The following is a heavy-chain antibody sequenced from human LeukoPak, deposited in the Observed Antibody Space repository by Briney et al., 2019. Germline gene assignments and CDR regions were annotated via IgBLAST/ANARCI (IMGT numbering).Heavy chain of an antibody. Sequence: PSETLSLTCTVSGGFISTYYWSWIRQPPGKRLEWIGFISYSGSTYHNPSLKSRVTMSVDTSKNQFSLNLRSVTAADTAVYYCARDRYSYGFWGQGILVTVSS. J-gene: IGHJ4*02. D-gene: IGHD5-18*01. V-gene: IGHV4-59*01. CDR2: ISYSGST. CDR3: ARDRYSYGF. CDR1: GGFISTYY.